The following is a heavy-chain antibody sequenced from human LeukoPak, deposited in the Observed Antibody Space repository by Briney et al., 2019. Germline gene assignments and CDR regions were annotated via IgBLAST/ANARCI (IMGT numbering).Heavy chain of an antibody. Sequence: SETLSLTCAVSGASIRSDNWWSWVRQPPETGLEWIGEIYHSGSSNYNSSLKSRVTISVDKSKNQFCLELGSVTAADTAVYYCASSLVRADMVTGIDYWGQGTLVTVSS. V-gene: IGHV4-4*02. CDR1: GASIRSDNW. D-gene: IGHD5-18*01. J-gene: IGHJ4*02. CDR3: ASSLVRADMVTGIDY. CDR2: IYHSGSS.